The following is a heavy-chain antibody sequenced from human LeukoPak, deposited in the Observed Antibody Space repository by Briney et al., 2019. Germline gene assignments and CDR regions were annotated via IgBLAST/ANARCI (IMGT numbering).Heavy chain of an antibody. CDR1: GFTFSSYG. CDR2: IWYDGSNK. J-gene: IGHJ4*02. D-gene: IGHD6-13*01. V-gene: IGHV3-33*01. CDR3: ARDTGSSSWYADYFDY. Sequence: TGGSLRLSCAASGFTFSSYGMHWVRQAPGKGLEWVAVIWYDGSNKYYADSVKGRFTISRDNSKNTLYLQINSLRAEDTAVYYCARDTGSSSWYADYFDYWGQGTLVTVSS.